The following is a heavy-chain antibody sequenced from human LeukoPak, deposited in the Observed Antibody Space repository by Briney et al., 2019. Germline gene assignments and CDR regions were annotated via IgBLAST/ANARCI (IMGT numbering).Heavy chain of an antibody. J-gene: IGHJ6*03. D-gene: IGHD6-25*01. CDR1: GFTFSAHH. V-gene: IGHV3-23*01. CDR2: VTASGATT. CDR3: ARAEAAGDNRGGYYYFYMDV. Sequence: GGSLRLSCATSGFTFSAHHMNWVRQAPGKGLEWVSGVTASGATTYYADSVKGRFTISRDSSQSTLYLQMNSLRAEDTAVYYCARAEAAGDNRGGYYYFYMDVWGKGTTVTVSS.